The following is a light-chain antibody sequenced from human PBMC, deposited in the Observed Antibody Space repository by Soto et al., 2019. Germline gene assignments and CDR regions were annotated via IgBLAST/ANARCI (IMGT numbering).Light chain of an antibody. Sequence: EVVLTQSPGTLALSRGERATLSCRASQSVSSSYLAWYQHRPGQAPRLLIFGASSRATGIPDRCSGTGSGTDFTLTISRLEPEDFAVYYCQQYGSSVFNFGPGTKVDIK. V-gene: IGKV3-20*01. CDR1: QSVSSSY. CDR2: GAS. CDR3: QQYGSSVFN. J-gene: IGKJ3*01.